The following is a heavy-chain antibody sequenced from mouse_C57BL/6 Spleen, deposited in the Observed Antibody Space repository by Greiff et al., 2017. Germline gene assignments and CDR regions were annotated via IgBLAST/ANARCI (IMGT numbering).Heavy chain of an antibody. V-gene: IGHV1-82*01. D-gene: IGHD1-1*01. CDR3: ARSGDYYGSRGSFDY. CDR2: IYPGDGDT. Sequence: QVQLQQSGPELVKPGASVKISCKASGYAFSSSWMNWVKQRPGKGLEWIGRIYPGDGDTNYNGKFKGKATLTADKSSSTAYMQLSSLTSEDSAVYFCARSGDYYGSRGSFDYWGQGTTLTVSS. CDR1: GYAFSSSW. J-gene: IGHJ2*01.